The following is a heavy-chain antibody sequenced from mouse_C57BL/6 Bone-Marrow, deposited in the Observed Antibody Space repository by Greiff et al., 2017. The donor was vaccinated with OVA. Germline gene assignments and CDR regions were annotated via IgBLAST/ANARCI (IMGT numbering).Heavy chain of an antibody. V-gene: IGHV1-59*01. Sequence: QVQLQQPGAELVRPGTSVKLSCKASGYTFTSYWMHWVKQRPGQGLEWIGVIDPSDSYTNYNQKFKGKATLTVDTSSNTAYMQLSSLTSEDSAVYYCARAPFITTARGFAYWGQGTLVTVSA. CDR2: IDPSDSYT. CDR3: ARAPFITTARGFAY. D-gene: IGHD1-1*01. J-gene: IGHJ3*01. CDR1: GYTFTSYW.